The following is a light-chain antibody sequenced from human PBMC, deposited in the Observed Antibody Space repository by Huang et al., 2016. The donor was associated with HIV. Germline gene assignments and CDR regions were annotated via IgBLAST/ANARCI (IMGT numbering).Light chain of an antibody. Sequence: DIQLTQSPSSLSASVGDRVTITCRASQCIRNFVACYQQKPGKPPKLLSYGASTLEEGVPSRLSGGGSETEFTLTIRSLQTEDVATYYCQKYSNDPRAFGQGTRVDIK. CDR3: QKYSNDPRA. CDR2: GAS. V-gene: IGKV1-27*01. CDR1: QCIRNF. J-gene: IGKJ1*01.